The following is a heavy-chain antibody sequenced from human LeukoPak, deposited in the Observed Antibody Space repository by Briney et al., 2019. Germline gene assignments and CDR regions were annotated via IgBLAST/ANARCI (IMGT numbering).Heavy chain of an antibody. V-gene: IGHV4-38-2*02. CDR1: GYSISSGYY. J-gene: IGHJ4*02. CDR2: IYHSGST. Sequence: PSETLSLTCTVSGYSISSGYYWGWIRQPPGKGLEWIGSIYHSGSTYYNPSLKSRVTISVDTSKNQFSLKLSSVTAADTAVYYCARKGSSWYRPNFDYWGQGTLVTVSS. CDR3: ARKGSSWYRPNFDY. D-gene: IGHD6-13*01.